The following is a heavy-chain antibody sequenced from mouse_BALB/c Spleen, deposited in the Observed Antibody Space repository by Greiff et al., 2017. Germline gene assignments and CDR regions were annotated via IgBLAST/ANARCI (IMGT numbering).Heavy chain of an antibody. CDR2: ISSGGSYT. CDR1: GFTFSSYT. D-gene: IGHD1-1*01. Sequence: DVKLVESGGGLVKPGGSLKLSCAASGFTFSSYTMSWVRQTPEKRLEWVATISSGGSYTYYPDSVKGRFTISRDNAKNTLYLQMSSLKSEDTAMYYCTRERGITTDWFAYWGQGTLVTVSA. V-gene: IGHV5-6-4*01. J-gene: IGHJ3*01. CDR3: TRERGITTDWFAY.